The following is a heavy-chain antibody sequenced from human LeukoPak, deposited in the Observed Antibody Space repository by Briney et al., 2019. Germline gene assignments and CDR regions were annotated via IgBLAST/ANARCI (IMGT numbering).Heavy chain of an antibody. Sequence: GGSPRLSCAASGFTFSSYGMHWVRQAPGKGLEWVAVISYDGSNKYYADSVKGRFTISRDNSKNTLYLQMNSLRAEDTAVYYCAKDLGATPQDYWGQGTLVTVSS. CDR1: GFTFSSYG. V-gene: IGHV3-30*18. J-gene: IGHJ4*02. CDR3: AKDLGATPQDY. CDR2: ISYDGSNK. D-gene: IGHD3-16*01.